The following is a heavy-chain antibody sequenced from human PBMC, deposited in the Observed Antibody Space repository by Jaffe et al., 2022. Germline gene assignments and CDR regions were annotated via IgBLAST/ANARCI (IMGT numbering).Heavy chain of an antibody. CDR2: ISSSSSTI. CDR3: ARARIVVVPAGGYMDV. Sequence: EVQLVESGGGLVQPGGSLRLSCAASGFTFSSYSMNWVRQAPGKGLEWVSYISSSSSTIYYADSVKGRFTISRDNAKNSLYLQMNSLRAEDTAVYYCARARIVVVPAGGYMDVWGKGTTVTVSS. J-gene: IGHJ6*03. D-gene: IGHD2-2*01. V-gene: IGHV3-48*01. CDR1: GFTFSSYS.